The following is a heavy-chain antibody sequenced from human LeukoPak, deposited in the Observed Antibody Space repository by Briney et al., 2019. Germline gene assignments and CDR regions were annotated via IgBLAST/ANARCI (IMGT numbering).Heavy chain of an antibody. J-gene: IGHJ4*02. D-gene: IGHD3-10*01. CDR1: GFTFSSYA. CDR3: AKIPRDTLWFGEFFDY. Sequence: GGSLRLSCAASGFTFSSYAMSWVRQAPGKGLEWVSAISGSGGGTYYADSVKGRFTISRDNSKNTLYLQMNSLRAEDTAVYYCAKIPRDTLWFGEFFDYWGQGTLVTVSS. CDR2: ISGSGGGT. V-gene: IGHV3-23*01.